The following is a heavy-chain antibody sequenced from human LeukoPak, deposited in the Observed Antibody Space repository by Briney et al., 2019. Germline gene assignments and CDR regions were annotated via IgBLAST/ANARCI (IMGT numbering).Heavy chain of an antibody. D-gene: IGHD2-15*01. J-gene: IGHJ4*02. Sequence: GGSLRLSCAASGFTFSSYGMSWVRQAPGKGLEWVSAISGSGGSTYYADSVKGRFTISRDNSKNTLYLQMNSLRAEDTAVYYCAKGVGYCNGGSCQQFDYWGQGTLVTVSS. V-gene: IGHV3-23*01. CDR3: AKGVGYCNGGSCQQFDY. CDR1: GFTFSSYG. CDR2: ISGSGGST.